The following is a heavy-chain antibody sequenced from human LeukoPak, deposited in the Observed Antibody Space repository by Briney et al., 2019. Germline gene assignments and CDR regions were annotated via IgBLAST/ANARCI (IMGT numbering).Heavy chain of an antibody. CDR1: GFTFSTYA. Sequence: GGSLRLSCAASGFTFSTYAMHWVRQAPCKGLEWVAVISYDGGNKYYADSVKGRFTISRDNSKNTLYLQMNSLRAEDSAVYNCARDDSYYAFDYWGQGTLVTVSS. D-gene: IGHD3-10*01. CDR2: ISYDGGNK. J-gene: IGHJ4*02. V-gene: IGHV3-30-3*01. CDR3: ARDDSYYAFDY.